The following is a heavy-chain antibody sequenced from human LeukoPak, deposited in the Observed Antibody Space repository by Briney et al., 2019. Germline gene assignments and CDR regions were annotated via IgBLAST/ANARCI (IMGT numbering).Heavy chain of an antibody. V-gene: IGHV4-4*02. J-gene: IGHJ4*02. CDR1: DGSISSSNW. Sequence: SGTLSLTCAVSDGSISSSNWWSWVRQPPGKGLEWIGEIYHSGSTNYNPSLKSRVTISVDKSKNQFSLKLSSVTAADTAVYYCARDMSVGSSWYPFDYWGQGTLVTVSS. CDR3: ARDMSVGSSWYPFDY. CDR2: IYHSGST. D-gene: IGHD6-13*01.